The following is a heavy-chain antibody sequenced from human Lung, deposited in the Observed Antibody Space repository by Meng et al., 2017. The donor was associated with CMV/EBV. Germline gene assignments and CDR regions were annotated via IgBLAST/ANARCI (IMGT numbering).Heavy chain of an antibody. Sequence: SETLSLXXTVTDVSISNSSFFWGWIRQPPGKGLEWIGSFFHSGDTYSNPSLRSRVAISVDTSKNQFSLRLNSVTATDTAMHYCARHLRGYSWPKSDWGQGXLVTVSS. D-gene: IGHD1-26*01. V-gene: IGHV4-39*01. CDR2: FFHSGDT. CDR1: DVSISNSSFF. CDR3: ARHLRGYSWPKSD. J-gene: IGHJ4*02.